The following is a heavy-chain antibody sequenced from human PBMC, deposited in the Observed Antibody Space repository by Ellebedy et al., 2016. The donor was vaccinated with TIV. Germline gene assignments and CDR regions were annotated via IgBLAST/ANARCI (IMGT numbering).Heavy chain of an antibody. J-gene: IGHJ6*02. CDR1: GYTFTSYG. CDR3: AREFSGLWFGESLSGMDV. CDR2: ISAYNGNT. D-gene: IGHD3-10*01. Sequence: AASVKVSCKASGYTFTSYGISWVRQAPGQGLEWMGWISAYNGNTNYAKKLQGRVTMTTDTSTSTAYMELRSLRSDDTAVYYCAREFSGLWFGESLSGMDVWGQGTTVTVSS. V-gene: IGHV1-18*01.